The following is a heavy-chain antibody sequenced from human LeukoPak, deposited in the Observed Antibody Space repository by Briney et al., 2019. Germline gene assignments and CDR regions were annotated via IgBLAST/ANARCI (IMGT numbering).Heavy chain of an antibody. CDR1: GYTFTSYY. V-gene: IGHV1-2*02. D-gene: IGHD3-22*01. J-gene: IGHJ4*02. CDR2: INPNSGGT. Sequence: ASVKVSCKASGYTFTSYYMHWVRQAPGQGLEWMGWINPNSGGTNYAQKFQGRVTMTRDTPISTAYMELSRLRSDDTAVYYCAREGYYDSSGYYFGYWGQGTLVTVSS. CDR3: AREGYYDSSGYYFGY.